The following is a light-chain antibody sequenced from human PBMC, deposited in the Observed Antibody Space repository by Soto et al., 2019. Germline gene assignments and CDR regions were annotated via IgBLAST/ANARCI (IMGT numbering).Light chain of an antibody. Sequence: QSALTQPASVSGSPGQSMTISCTGTSSDVGGYNYVSWYQQHPGKAPKLLISEVSVRPSGVSDRFSGSKSGNTASLTISGLQVEDEANYFCSSYTRSSTLEVFGGGTKLTVL. CDR2: EVS. J-gene: IGLJ3*02. CDR1: SSDVGGYNY. V-gene: IGLV2-14*01. CDR3: SSYTRSSTLEV.